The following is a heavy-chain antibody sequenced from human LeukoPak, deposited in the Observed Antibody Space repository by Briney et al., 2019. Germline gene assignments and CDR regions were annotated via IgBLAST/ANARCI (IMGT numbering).Heavy chain of an antibody. J-gene: IGHJ4*02. CDR3: AREIYDSSGYYYGDY. Sequence: SETLSLTCTVSGGSISSSSYYWGWIRQPPGKGLEWIGSIYYSGYTYYNPSLKSRVTISVDTSKNQFSLKLSSVTAADTAVYYCAREIYDSSGYYYGDYWGQGTLVTVSS. CDR2: IYYSGYT. D-gene: IGHD3-22*01. V-gene: IGHV4-39*07. CDR1: GGSISSSSYY.